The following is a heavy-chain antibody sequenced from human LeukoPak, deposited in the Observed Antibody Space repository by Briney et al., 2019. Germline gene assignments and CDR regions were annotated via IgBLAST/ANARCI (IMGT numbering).Heavy chain of an antibody. CDR3: ARDGQWLTSRAGFDP. Sequence: PSETLSLTCSVSGGSISSFYCNWMRQPAGKGLEWIGRIYTSGTTTYNPSLKSRVTISVDTSKNQFSLKLSSVTAADTAVYYCARDGQWLTSRAGFDPWGQGTLVTVSS. CDR2: IYTSGTT. J-gene: IGHJ5*02. CDR1: GGSISSFY. D-gene: IGHD6-19*01. V-gene: IGHV4-4*07.